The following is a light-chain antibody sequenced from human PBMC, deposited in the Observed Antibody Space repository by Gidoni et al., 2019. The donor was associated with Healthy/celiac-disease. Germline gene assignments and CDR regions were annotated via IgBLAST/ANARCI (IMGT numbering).Light chain of an antibody. V-gene: IGKV3-11*01. Sequence: IVLTQSPATLSLSPGERATLSCRASQSVSSYLAWYQHKPGQAPRLLIYDASNRATGIPARFSGRGSGTDFTLTISSLEPEEFAVYSCQPRSHWSLTFGGGTKVEIK. CDR3: QPRSHWSLT. J-gene: IGKJ4*01. CDR1: QSVSSY. CDR2: DAS.